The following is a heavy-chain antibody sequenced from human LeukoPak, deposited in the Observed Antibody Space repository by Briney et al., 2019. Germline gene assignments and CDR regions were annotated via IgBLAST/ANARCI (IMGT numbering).Heavy chain of an antibody. Sequence: PGGSLRLSCAASGFTFSDYSMNWVRQAPGKGLEWISYISSSSSARFFADSVKGRFTISRDNAENSLYLQMNNLRAEDTAVYYCARGYCNGGSCYYHPWGQGTPVTVSS. D-gene: IGHD2-15*01. CDR1: GFTFSDYS. CDR3: ARGYCNGGSCYYHP. CDR2: ISSSSSAR. J-gene: IGHJ5*02. V-gene: IGHV3-48*01.